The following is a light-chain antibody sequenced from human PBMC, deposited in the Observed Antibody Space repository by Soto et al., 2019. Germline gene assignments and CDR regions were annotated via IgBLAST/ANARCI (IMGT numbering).Light chain of an antibody. CDR2: DAS. V-gene: IGKV3-11*01. CDR3: QQRSNWLT. CDR1: QSVSSN. J-gene: IGKJ4*01. Sequence: EIVLTQSPATLSLSPGERATPSCRASQSVSSNLAWYQRKPGQAPRLLIYDASNRATGIPARFSGSGSGTDFTLTISSLEPEDFAVYYCQQRSNWLTFGGGTKVEIK.